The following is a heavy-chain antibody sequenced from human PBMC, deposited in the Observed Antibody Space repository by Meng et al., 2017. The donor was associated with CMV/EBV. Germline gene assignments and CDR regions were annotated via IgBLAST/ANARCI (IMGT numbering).Heavy chain of an antibody. J-gene: IGHJ3*02. CDR3: ARPYLFRAAGEFDAFDI. V-gene: IGHV4-38-2*02. Sequence: GSLRLSCTVSGYAISSGYYWGWIRQPPGKGLEWIGSIYHSGSTYYNPSLKSRVTISVDTSKNQFSLKLGSVTAADTAVYYCARPYLFRAAGEFDAFDIWGQGTMVTVSS. CDR2: IYHSGST. D-gene: IGHD3-10*01. CDR1: GYAISSGYY.